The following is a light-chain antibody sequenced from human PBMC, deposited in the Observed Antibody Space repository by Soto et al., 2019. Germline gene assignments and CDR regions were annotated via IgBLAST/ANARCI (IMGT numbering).Light chain of an antibody. J-gene: IGKJ2*01. CDR1: QSIGTY. CDR2: GAS. Sequence: DMQMTQSPSSLSASVGDRVTITCRAIQSIGTYLNWYQHKPGKAPKLLIFGASNLQSGVSSGFSGSGSGSEFILTISSLQPEDFATYYCQQTYSTPAFTFGQGTKVDIK. V-gene: IGKV1-39*01. CDR3: QQTYSTPAFT.